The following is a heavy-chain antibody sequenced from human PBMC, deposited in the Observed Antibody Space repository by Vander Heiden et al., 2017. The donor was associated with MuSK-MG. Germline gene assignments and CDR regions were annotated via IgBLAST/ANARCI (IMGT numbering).Heavy chain of an antibody. CDR1: GYSFTSYW. CDR3: ARQSGGYSSSAAYYYYYYYMDV. Sequence: DVQLVQPGAEVKKPGESLKISCKGSGYSFTSYWIRWVGQMPGKGLEWMEIIYPGDSDTRYSPSFQGQVTITADKSISTAYLQWSSLKASDTAMYYGARQSGGYSSSAAYYYYYYYMDVWGKGTTVTVSS. CDR2: IYPGDSDT. D-gene: IGHD6-6*01. V-gene: IGHV5-51*01. J-gene: IGHJ6*03.